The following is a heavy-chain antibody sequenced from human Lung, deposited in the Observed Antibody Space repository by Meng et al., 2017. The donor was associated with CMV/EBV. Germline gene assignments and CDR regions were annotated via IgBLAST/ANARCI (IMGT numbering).Heavy chain of an antibody. Sequence: GGSLRLXCAASGFTFSSFSMNWVRQAPGKGLEWVSSINSISTFIYYADSVKGRFTISRDNAKNSLYLHMSSLRAEDTAVYYCVRDRLGGRLFDYWGEETLVTVSS. CDR3: VRDRLGGRLFDY. V-gene: IGHV3-21*01. CDR1: GFTFSSFS. D-gene: IGHD2-15*01. J-gene: IGHJ4*02. CDR2: INSISTFI.